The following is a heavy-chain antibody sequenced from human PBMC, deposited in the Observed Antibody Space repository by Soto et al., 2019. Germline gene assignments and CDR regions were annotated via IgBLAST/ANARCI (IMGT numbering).Heavy chain of an antibody. V-gene: IGHV3-30*03. CDR1: GFIFSNNG. J-gene: IGHJ4*02. D-gene: IGHD3-10*02. CDR2: LSYDGSET. CDR3: SIVRVADSALDH. Sequence: VGSLRLSCVVSGFIFSNNGMHWVRQTPGKGLEWVAFLSYDGSETFYADSVKGRSTVSRDNSKNTLFLHMRNLRRDDTAVYYCSIVRVADSALDHWGQGTLVTVSS.